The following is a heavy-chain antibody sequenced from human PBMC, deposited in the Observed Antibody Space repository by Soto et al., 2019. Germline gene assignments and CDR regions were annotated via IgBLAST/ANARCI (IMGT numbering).Heavy chain of an antibody. V-gene: IGHV2-5*02. Sequence: QITLKESGPTLVKPTQTLTLTCTFSGFSLSTSGVGVGWIRQPPGNALEWLALIYWDDDRRYSPSLKNRLTITKDPDKDQVVLTMTNMDPVDTATYYCAHTDWLTPQGWDYWGQGALVTVSS. CDR2: IYWDDDR. D-gene: IGHD3-9*01. CDR3: AHTDWLTPQGWDY. CDR1: GFSLSTSGVG. J-gene: IGHJ4*02.